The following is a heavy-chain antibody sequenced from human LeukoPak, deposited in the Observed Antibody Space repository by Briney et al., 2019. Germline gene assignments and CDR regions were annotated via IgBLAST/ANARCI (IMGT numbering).Heavy chain of an antibody. J-gene: IGHJ4*02. CDR2: ICGSSRVI. Sequence: PGGALRLSCAASGFTFSSYSMNWVRQAPGKGLEWVSYICGSSRVIYYADSVKGRFTISRDNAKNSLYLQMNSLRDEDTAVYYCARDMDTSGYNFDYWGQGTLVTVSS. V-gene: IGHV3-48*02. CDR3: ARDMDTSGYNFDY. CDR1: GFTFSSYS. D-gene: IGHD5-12*01.